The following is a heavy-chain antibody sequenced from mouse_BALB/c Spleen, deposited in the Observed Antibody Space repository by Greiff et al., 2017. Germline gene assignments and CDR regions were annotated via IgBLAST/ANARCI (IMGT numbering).Heavy chain of an antibody. V-gene: IGHV1-7*01. J-gene: IGHJ2*01. CDR3: ARWGADY. CDR1: GYTFTSYW. CDR2: INPSTGYT. Sequence: QVQLQQSGAELAKPGASVKMSCTASGYTFTSYWMHWVKQRPGQGLEWIGYINPSTGYTEYNQKFKDKATLTADKSSSTAYMQLSSLTSEDSAVYYCARWGADYWGQGTTLTVSS.